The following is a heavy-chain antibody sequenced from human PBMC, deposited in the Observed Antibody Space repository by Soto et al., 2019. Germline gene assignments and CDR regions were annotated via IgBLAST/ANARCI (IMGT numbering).Heavy chain of an antibody. V-gene: IGHV1-24*01. CDR1: GYTLTELS. D-gene: IGHD3-16*02. CDR3: ATEIGHREISYFQH. CDR2: FDPEDGET. J-gene: IGHJ1*01. Sequence: GASVKVSCKVSGYTLTELSMHWVRQAPGKGLEWMGGFDPEDGETIYAQKFQGRVTMTEDTSTDTAYMEMSSLRSEDTAVYYCATEIGHREISYFQHWGQGTLVTVSS.